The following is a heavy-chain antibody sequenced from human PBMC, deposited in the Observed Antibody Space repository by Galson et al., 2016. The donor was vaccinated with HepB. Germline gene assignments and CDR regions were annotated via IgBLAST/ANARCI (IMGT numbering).Heavy chain of an antibody. D-gene: IGHD3-10*02. Sequence: SLRLSCAGSGLNVRTDHLTWVRQPPGKGLEWVAVIYASGDTHYGASVVGRFSISRDTSTNTLSHEMNHLRTDDTATYFCARSTMFQDLLRNYFDYWGQGAPVTVSS. J-gene: IGHJ4*02. CDR1: GLNVRTDH. CDR2: IYASGDT. V-gene: IGHV3-53*01. CDR3: ARSTMFQDLLRNYFDY.